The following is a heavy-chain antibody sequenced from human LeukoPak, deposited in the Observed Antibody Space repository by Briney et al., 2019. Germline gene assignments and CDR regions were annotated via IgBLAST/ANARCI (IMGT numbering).Heavy chain of an antibody. CDR3: ARGWAYSSDYYYYYMDV. J-gene: IGHJ6*03. V-gene: IGHV3-23*01. CDR1: GFSFSSYG. Sequence: GGSLRLSCAASGFSFSSYGMSWVRQAPGKGLEWVSGITGSLISTYYADSVKGRFTISRDNSKNTLYLQMNSLRAEDTAVYYCARGWAYSSDYYYYYMDVWGKGTTVTISS. CDR2: ITGSLIST. D-gene: IGHD6-25*01.